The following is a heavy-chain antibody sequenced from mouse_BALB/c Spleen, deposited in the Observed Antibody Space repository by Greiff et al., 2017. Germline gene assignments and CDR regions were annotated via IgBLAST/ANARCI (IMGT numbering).Heavy chain of an antibody. CDR2: ISSGGST. Sequence: EVQRVESGGGLVKPGGSLKLSCAASGFTFSSYAMSWVRQTPGKRLEWVASISSGGSTSYPDNVKSRFTISRDKARNILYLQMSSLRSEDTAMYYCARGRDGPYAMDYWGQGTSVTVSS. CDR1: GFTFSSYA. J-gene: IGHJ4*01. D-gene: IGHD2-3*01. V-gene: IGHV5-6-5*01. CDR3: ARGRDGPYAMDY.